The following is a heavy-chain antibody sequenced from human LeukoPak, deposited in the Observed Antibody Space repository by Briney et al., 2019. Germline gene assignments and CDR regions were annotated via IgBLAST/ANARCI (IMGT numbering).Heavy chain of an antibody. Sequence: PSGTLSLTCAVSGVSISSSNWWSGGRQPPGEGLGGIGEIYHSGSTNYNPSLKSRVTISVDKSKNQFSLKLRSVTAADTAVYYCARDGYSYGKGMDVWGKGTTVTVSS. V-gene: IGHV4-4*02. J-gene: IGHJ6*04. CDR2: IYHSGST. D-gene: IGHD5-18*01. CDR1: GVSISSSNW. CDR3: ARDGYSYGKGMDV.